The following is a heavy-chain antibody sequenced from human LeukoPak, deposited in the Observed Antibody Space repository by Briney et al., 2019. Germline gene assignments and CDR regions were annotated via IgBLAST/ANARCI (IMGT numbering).Heavy chain of an antibody. J-gene: IGHJ5*02. V-gene: IGHV3-30*02. CDR1: GFTFSSYG. D-gene: IGHD1-7*01. Sequence: GGSLRLSCAASGFTFSSYGMHWVRQAPGKGLEWVAFIRYDGSNKYYADSVKGRFTISRDNSKNTLYLQMNSLRAEDTAVYYCAKDQTGTTLFHWFDPWGQGTLVAVSS. CDR2: IRYDGSNK. CDR3: AKDQTGTTLFHWFDP.